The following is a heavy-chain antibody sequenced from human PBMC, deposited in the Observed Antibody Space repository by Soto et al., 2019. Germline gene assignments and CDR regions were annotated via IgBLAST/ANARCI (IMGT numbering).Heavy chain of an antibody. CDR3: AKVVHAPPTLAAPFDY. V-gene: IGHV3-30*18. CDR1: GFTFSSYG. Sequence: QVQLVESGGGVVQPGRSLRLSCAASGFTFSSYGMHWVRQAPGKGLEWVAVISYDGSNKYYADSVKGRFTISRDNSKNTLDLQMNSLRAEDTAVYYCAKVVHAPPTLAAPFDYWGQGTLVTVSS. D-gene: IGHD6-6*01. CDR2: ISYDGSNK. J-gene: IGHJ4*02.